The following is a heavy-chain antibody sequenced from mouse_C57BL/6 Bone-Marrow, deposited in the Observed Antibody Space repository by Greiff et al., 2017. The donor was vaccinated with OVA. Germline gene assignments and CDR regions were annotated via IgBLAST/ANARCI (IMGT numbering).Heavy chain of an antibody. CDR1: GFTFSDYG. J-gene: IGHJ2*01. V-gene: IGHV5-17*01. D-gene: IGHD4-1*01. Sequence: DVKLVESGGGLVKPGGSLKLSCVASGFTFSDYGMHWVRQAPEKGLEWVAYISSGSSTIYYADTVKGRFTISRDNAKNTLFLQMTSLRSEDTAMYYCARQRLGRRYFDYWGQGTTLTVSS. CDR2: ISSGSSTI. CDR3: ARQRLGRRYFDY.